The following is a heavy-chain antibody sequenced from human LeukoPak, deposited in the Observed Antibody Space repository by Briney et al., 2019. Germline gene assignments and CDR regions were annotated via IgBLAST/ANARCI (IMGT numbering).Heavy chain of an antibody. J-gene: IGHJ4*02. CDR3: ASWNYVDY. CDR1: GFTFSSHA. CDR2: IGLSGGTT. Sequence: PGGSLRPSCAASGFTFSSHAMSWVRQAPGKGLEWVSRIGLSGGTTYNEDCVKGRFTISRDNSKNTLYLQMNSLRAEDTAVYYCASWNYVDYWGQGTLVTVSS. V-gene: IGHV3-23*01. D-gene: IGHD6-13*01.